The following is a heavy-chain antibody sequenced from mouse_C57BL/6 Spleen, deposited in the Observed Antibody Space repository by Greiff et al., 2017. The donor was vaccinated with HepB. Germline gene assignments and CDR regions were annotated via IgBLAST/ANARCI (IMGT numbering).Heavy chain of an antibody. J-gene: IGHJ2*01. V-gene: IGHV1-82*01. Sequence: VQLQQSGPELVKPGASVKISCKASGYAFSSSWMNWVKQRPGKGLEWIGRIYPGDGDTNYNGKFKGKATLAADKSSSTAYMQLSILASEDSAFYFCAGGAPNWDGDYWGKGITLTVSS. CDR3: AGGAPNWDGDY. D-gene: IGHD4-1*01. CDR1: GYAFSSSW. CDR2: IYPGDGDT.